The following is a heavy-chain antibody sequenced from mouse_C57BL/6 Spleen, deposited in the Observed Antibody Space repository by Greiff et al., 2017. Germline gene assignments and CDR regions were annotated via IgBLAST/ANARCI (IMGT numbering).Heavy chain of an antibody. V-gene: IGHV5-16*01. J-gene: IGHJ3*01. D-gene: IGHD1-1*01. CDR3: AREQGYYGSSRGFAY. Sequence: DVQLVESEGGLVQPGSSMKLSCTASGFTFSDYYMAWVRQVPEKGLEWVANINYDGGSTYYLDSLKSRFIISRDNAKNILYLQMSSLKSEDTATYYCAREQGYYGSSRGFAYWGQGTLVTVSA. CDR2: INYDGGST. CDR1: GFTFSDYY.